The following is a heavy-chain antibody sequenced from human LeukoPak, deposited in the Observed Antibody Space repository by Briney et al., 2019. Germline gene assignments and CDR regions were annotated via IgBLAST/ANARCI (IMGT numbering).Heavy chain of an antibody. CDR3: ARAFYYGSGSYYNSPPSYYFDY. Sequence: SVKVSCKASGGTFSSYAISWVRQAPGQGLEWMGGIIPIFGTANYAQKFQGRVTITADKSTSTAYMELSSLRSEDTAVYYCARAFYYGSGSYYNSPPSYYFDYWGQGTLVTVSS. CDR2: IIPIFGTA. V-gene: IGHV1-69*06. J-gene: IGHJ4*02. CDR1: GGTFSSYA. D-gene: IGHD3-10*01.